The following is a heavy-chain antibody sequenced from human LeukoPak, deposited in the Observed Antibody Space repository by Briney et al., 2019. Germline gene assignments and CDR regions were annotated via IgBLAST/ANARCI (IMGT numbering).Heavy chain of an antibody. Sequence: GESLKISCKGSGYSFTSNWIGWVRQMPGKGLEWMGIIYPGDSDTRYSPSFQGQVTISADKSISTAYLQWSSLKASDTAMYYCARHTAMVRDYYYYYGMDVWGQGTTVTVSS. CDR2: IYPGDSDT. D-gene: IGHD3-10*01. CDR3: ARHTAMVRDYYYYYGMDV. V-gene: IGHV5-51*01. J-gene: IGHJ6*02. CDR1: GYSFTSNW.